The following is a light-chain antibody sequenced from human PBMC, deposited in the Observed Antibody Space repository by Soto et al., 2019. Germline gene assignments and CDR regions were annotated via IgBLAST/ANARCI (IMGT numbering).Light chain of an antibody. CDR2: DAT. Sequence: QSVVTQEPSLTVSPGGTVTLTCASSTGAVTSDHHPNWFQQKPGQAPRTLIYDATKKQFWTPARFSGSLLGGKAALTLSGVQPEDEAEYYCLLLYGGIQRVIGGGTKLTVL. CDR3: LLLYGGIQRV. V-gene: IGLV7-43*01. CDR1: TGAVTSDHH. J-gene: IGLJ2*01.